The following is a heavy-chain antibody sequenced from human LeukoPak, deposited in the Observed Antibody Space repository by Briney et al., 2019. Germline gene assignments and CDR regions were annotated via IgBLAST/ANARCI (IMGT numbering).Heavy chain of an antibody. D-gene: IGHD2-15*01. CDR3: ARGHGGLGGMDV. CDR2: INHSGST. V-gene: IGHV4-34*01. Sequence: SETLSLTCAVYGASFSDYYWSWIRQPPGKGPEWIGEINHSGSTNYSPSLKSRVTISVDTSKNHFSLEVRSVTAADTAVYYCARGHGGLGGMDVWGQGTTVTVSS. CDR1: GASFSDYY. J-gene: IGHJ6*02.